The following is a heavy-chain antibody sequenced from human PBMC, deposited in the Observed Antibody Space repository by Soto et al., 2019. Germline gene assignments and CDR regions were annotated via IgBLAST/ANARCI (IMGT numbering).Heavy chain of an antibody. Sequence: QVQLQESGPGLVKPSETLSLTCTVSGGSISSYYWSWIRQPPGKGLEWIGYIYYSGSTNYNPSLKSRVTISVDTSKNQSSLKLSSVTAADTAVYYCARTAAAAGPTGGYYYYYGMDVWGQGTTVTVSS. CDR3: ARTAAAAGPTGGYYYYYGMDV. CDR2: IYYSGST. V-gene: IGHV4-59*01. D-gene: IGHD6-13*01. J-gene: IGHJ6*02. CDR1: GGSISSYY.